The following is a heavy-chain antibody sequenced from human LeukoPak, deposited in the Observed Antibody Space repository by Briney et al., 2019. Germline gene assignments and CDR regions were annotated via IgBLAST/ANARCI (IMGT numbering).Heavy chain of an antibody. CDR2: IRSNSDGGTI. CDR3: AKLEKSDSRFDY. Sequence: PGGSLRLSCATSGFTFSNAWMNWVRQAPGKGLEWVGRIRSNSDGGTIDYAAPVKGRFALSRDDSKNTVYLQMNSLRAEDTAVYYCAKLEKSDSRFDYWGQGTLVTVSS. J-gene: IGHJ4*02. V-gene: IGHV3-15*07. D-gene: IGHD6-6*01. CDR1: GFTFSNAW.